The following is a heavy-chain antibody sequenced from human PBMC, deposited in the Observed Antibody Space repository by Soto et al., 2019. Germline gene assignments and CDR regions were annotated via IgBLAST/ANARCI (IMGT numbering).Heavy chain of an antibody. V-gene: IGHV5-51*01. CDR2: IYPGDSDT. Sequence: HGESLKISCKGSGYSFTSYWIGWVRQMPGKGLEWMGIIYPGDSDTRYSPSFQGQVTISADKSISTAYLQWSSLKASDTAMYYCARLKSTIVATTNYGMDVWGQGTTVTVSS. J-gene: IGHJ6*02. D-gene: IGHD5-12*01. CDR3: ARLKSTIVATTNYGMDV. CDR1: GYSFTSYW.